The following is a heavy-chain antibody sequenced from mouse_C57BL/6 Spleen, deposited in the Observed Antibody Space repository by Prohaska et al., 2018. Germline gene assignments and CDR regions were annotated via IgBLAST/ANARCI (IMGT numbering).Heavy chain of an antibody. Sequence: QVQLQQSGPELVKPGASVKISCKASGYAFSSSWMNWVKQRPGKGLEWIGRIYPGDGDTNYNGKFKGKATLTADKSASTAYMQLSSLTSEDCAVYFCARGDYSNHYYAMDYWGQGTSVTVAS. CDR2: IYPGDGDT. V-gene: IGHV1-82*01. CDR3: ARGDYSNHYYAMDY. D-gene: IGHD2-5*01. J-gene: IGHJ4*01. CDR1: GYAFSSSW.